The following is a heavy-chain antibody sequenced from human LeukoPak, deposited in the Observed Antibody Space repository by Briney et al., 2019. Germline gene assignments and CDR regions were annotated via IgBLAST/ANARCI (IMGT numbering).Heavy chain of an antibody. V-gene: IGHV4-34*01. CDR3: ARGPVGYSYGPPFRT. Sequence: SETLSLTCTVYGGSFSGYYWSWIRQPPGKGLEWIGEIDHRGSTNYTPSLKSRVTISVDTSKNQLSLKLSSVTAADTGVYYCARGPVGYSYGPPFRTWGQGTLVAVSS. J-gene: IGHJ5*02. D-gene: IGHD5-18*01. CDR1: GGSFSGYY. CDR2: IDHRGST.